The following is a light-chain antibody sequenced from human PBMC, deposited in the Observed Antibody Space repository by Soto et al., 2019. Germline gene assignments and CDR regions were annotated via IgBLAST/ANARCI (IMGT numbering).Light chain of an antibody. V-gene: IGKV3-20*01. CDR2: GAF. J-gene: IGKJ5*01. CDR1: RSFSTSF. Sequence: EVVLTQSPGTLSLSPGERATLSCRSSRSFSTSFLAWYQQKPGQAPRLLIYGAFSRATGIPDRFSGSGSGTDFTLTISRLEPEDFAVYYCQQYGNSIPITFGQGTRLEIK. CDR3: QQYGNSIPIT.